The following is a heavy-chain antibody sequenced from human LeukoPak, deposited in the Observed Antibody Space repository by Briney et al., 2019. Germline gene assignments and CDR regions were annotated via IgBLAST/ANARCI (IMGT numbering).Heavy chain of an antibody. V-gene: IGHV1-46*01. Sequence: ASVKVSCKASGYTFTSYYMHWVRQAPGQGLEWMGIINPSGGSTSYAQKFQGRVTMTRDTSTSTVYMELSSLRSEDTAVYYCAREWPHDIGANAFDIWGQGTMVTVSS. CDR1: GYTFTSYY. CDR3: AREWPHDIGANAFDI. D-gene: IGHD6-6*01. J-gene: IGHJ3*02. CDR2: INPSGGST.